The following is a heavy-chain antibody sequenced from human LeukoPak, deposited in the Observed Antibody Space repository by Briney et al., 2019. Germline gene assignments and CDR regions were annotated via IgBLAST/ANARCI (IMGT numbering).Heavy chain of an antibody. V-gene: IGHV3-23*01. Sequence: PGGSLRLSCAASGFTFSSYGMHWVRQAPGKGLEWVSVISASSGHTDYADSVKGRFTISRDNSKNTFYLQMNSLRAEDTAVYYCAKDYGGYPLDYWGQGTLVIVSS. CDR2: ISASSGHT. D-gene: IGHD4-23*01. CDR1: GFTFSSYG. J-gene: IGHJ4*02. CDR3: AKDYGGYPLDY.